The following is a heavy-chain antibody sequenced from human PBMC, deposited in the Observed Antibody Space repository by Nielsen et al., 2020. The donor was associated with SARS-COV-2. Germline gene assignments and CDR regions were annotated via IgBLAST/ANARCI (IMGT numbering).Heavy chain of an antibody. J-gene: IGHJ4*02. CDR2: IIPIFGTA. Sequence: SVKVSCKASGGTFSSYAISWVRQAPGQGLEWMGGIIPIFGTANYAQKFQGRVTITADESTSTAYMELSSLRSEDTAVYYCARGTSITMIVVTTDLFDYWGQGTLVTVSS. V-gene: IGHV1-69*13. CDR3: ARGTSITMIVVTTDLFDY. CDR1: GGTFSSYA. D-gene: IGHD3-22*01.